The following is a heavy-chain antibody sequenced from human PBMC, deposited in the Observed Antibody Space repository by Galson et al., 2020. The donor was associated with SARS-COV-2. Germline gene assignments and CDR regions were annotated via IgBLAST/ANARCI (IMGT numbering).Heavy chain of an antibody. CDR1: GLAFNKYT. CDR2: MSSSGTQI. D-gene: IGHD6-13*01. J-gene: IGHJ2*01. V-gene: IGHV3-21*01. CDR3: ARAVGTAAFYYWCFDL. Sequence: GGSLRLSCTASGLAFNKYTMNWVRQAPGKGPEWLSSMSSSGTQIFYAASVRGRFTISRDDARNSPYLQMNSLSAEDTAVYYCARAVGTAAFYYWCFDLWGRGTLVTVSS.